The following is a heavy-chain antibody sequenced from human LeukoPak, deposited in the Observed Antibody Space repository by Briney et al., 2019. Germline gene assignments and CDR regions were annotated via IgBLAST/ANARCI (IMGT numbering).Heavy chain of an antibody. V-gene: IGHV4-39*07. CDR2: IYYSGST. D-gene: IGHD2-15*01. Sequence: PSETLSLTCTVSGGSISSSSYYWGWIRQPPGKGLEWIGSIYYSGSTYYNPSLKSRVTISVDTSKNQFSLKLSSVTAADTAVYYCAGSYCSGGSCYSITFDYWGQGTLVTVSS. CDR1: GGSISSSSYY. CDR3: AGSYCSGGSCYSITFDY. J-gene: IGHJ4*02.